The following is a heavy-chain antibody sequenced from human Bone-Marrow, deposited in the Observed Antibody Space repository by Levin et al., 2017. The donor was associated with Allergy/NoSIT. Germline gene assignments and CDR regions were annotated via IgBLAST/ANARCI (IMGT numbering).Heavy chain of an antibody. CDR1: GVTFTTHS. CDR2: ISWTSNTL. Sequence: AASVKVSCVDSGVTFTTHSMNWVRQAPGKGLEWIAYISWTSNTLYYANSLKGRVTISRDNSKNSLYLQINSLRVDDTAIYYCARDNPRNYVDYWGQGTQLTVSS. J-gene: IGHJ4*02. CDR3: ARDNPRNYVDY. V-gene: IGHV3-48*04.